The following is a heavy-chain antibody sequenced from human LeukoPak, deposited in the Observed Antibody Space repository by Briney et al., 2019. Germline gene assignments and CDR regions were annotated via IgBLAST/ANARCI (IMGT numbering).Heavy chain of an antibody. V-gene: IGHV1-2*02. CDR3: ARGRTKEQLAPDWDWFDP. CDR2: INPNSGGT. Sequence: ASVKVSCKASGYTFTGYYMYWVRQAPGQGLEWMGWINPNSGGTNYAQKFQGRVTMTRDTSISTAYMELSRLRSDDTAVYYCARGRTKEQLAPDWDWFDPWGQGTLVTVSP. J-gene: IGHJ5*02. CDR1: GYTFTGYY. D-gene: IGHD6-6*01.